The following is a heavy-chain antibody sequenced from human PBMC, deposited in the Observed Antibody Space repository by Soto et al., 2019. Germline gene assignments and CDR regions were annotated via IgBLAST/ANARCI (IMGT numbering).Heavy chain of an antibody. CDR1: GGSISSGGYY. CDR3: ARYSPPKKSYDSNPGWFDP. V-gene: IGHV4-31*03. D-gene: IGHD3-22*01. Sequence: SETLSLTCTVSGGSISSGGYYWSWIRQHPGKGLEWIGYIYYSGSTNYNPSLKSRVTISLDTSRNQFSLSLSSVTAADTAIYFCARYSPPKKSYDSNPGWFDPWGQGTLVTVSS. CDR2: IYYSGST. J-gene: IGHJ5*02.